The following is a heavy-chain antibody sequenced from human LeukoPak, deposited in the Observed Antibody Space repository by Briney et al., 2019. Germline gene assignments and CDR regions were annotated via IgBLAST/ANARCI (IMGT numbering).Heavy chain of an antibody. D-gene: IGHD3-22*01. CDR3: ARGTMNLDS. CDR1: GYTFTGYY. J-gene: IGHJ4*02. Sequence: VKVSCKASGYTFTGYYIHWVRQAPGQGLEWMGWINPYSGDTAYAQKFQGRVTMTRDTSINTAYMELNRLKFDDTAVYYCARGTMNLDSWGQGTLVTVSS. V-gene: IGHV1-2*02. CDR2: INPYSGDT.